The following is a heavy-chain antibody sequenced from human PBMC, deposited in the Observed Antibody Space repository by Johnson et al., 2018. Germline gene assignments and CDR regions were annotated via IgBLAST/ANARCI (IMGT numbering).Heavy chain of an antibody. J-gene: IGHJ4*02. D-gene: IGHD6-6*01. V-gene: IGHV3-11*04. CDR3: AREGYSSSSYYFDD. Sequence: SVKGRFTISRDNAKNSIYLQMNSLRAEDTAVYFCAREGYSSSSYYFDDWGQGTLVTVSS.